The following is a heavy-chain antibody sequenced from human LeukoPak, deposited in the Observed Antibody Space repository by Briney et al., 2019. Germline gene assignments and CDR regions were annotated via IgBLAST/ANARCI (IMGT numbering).Heavy chain of an antibody. CDR2: INPNSGGT. Sequence: ASVKVSCKASGYTFTGYYMHWVRQAPGQGFEWMGWINPNSGGTNYAQKFQDRVTMTRDTSISTAYMELIRLRSDDTAMYYCARGYCSSTSCYTTYYYYGMDVWGQGTTVTVSS. CDR1: GYTFTGYY. V-gene: IGHV1-2*02. J-gene: IGHJ6*02. CDR3: ARGYCSSTSCYTTYYYYGMDV. D-gene: IGHD2-2*02.